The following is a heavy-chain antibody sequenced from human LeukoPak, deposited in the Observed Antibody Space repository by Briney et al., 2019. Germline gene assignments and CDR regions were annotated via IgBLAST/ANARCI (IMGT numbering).Heavy chain of an antibody. D-gene: IGHD4-23*01. CDR2: ISESGAST. J-gene: IGHJ4*02. V-gene: IGHV3-23*01. CDR1: AFTFNTFDNFA. CDR3: TKDLRYYYADNHSEMDEHDY. Sequence: GGSLRLSCSVSAFTFNTFDNFAMNWVRQAPGKGLEWVAAISESGASTYYAASVKGRFTISRDNSKNTLSLQMNSLRVEDTALYYCTKDLRYYYADNHSEMDEHDYWGQGTLVTVSS.